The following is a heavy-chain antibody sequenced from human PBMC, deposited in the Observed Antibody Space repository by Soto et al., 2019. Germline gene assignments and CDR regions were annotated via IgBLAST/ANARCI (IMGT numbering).Heavy chain of an antibody. CDR2: IQHNGDTI. J-gene: IGHJ6*02. Sequence: QVQLVESGGGVVQPGGSLRLSCEASGFGFSAYSMHWVRQAPGKGLEWVAVIQHNGDTIHYADCVRGRFTISRDNSNNMLELQMNSLPPEDTARCYCVRVGLTFSNRNGLDALCPGTTVTVSS. CDR3: VRVGLTFSNRNGLDA. D-gene: IGHD2-8*01. V-gene: IGHV3-30-3*01. CDR1: GFGFSAYS.